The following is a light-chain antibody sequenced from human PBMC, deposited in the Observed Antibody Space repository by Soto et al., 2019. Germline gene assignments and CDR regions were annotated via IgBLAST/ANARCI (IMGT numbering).Light chain of an antibody. CDR2: GAS. J-gene: IGKJ1*01. CDR1: QRVSSSF. CDR3: QQYDSSPWT. V-gene: IGKV3-20*01. Sequence: EIVLTQSPGTLSLSPGERATLSCRASQRVSSSFLAWYQQKPGQAPRLLIYGASNRATGIPDRFSGSGSGTDFTLTISRLEPEDFAVYYCQQYDSSPWTFGQGTKVDIK.